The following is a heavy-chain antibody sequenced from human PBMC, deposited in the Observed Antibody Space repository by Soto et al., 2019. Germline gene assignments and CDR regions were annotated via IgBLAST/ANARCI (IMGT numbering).Heavy chain of an antibody. CDR2: INSDGSST. CDR1: GFTFSSYW. V-gene: IGHV3-74*01. Sequence: PGGSLRLSCAASGFTFSSYWMHWVRQAPGKGLVWVSRINSDGSSTSYADSVKGRFTISRDNAKNTLYLQMNSLRAEDTAVYYCARGTTDTAMALAPEFYYYGMDVWGQGTTVTVS. J-gene: IGHJ6*02. CDR3: ARGTTDTAMALAPEFYYYGMDV. D-gene: IGHD5-18*01.